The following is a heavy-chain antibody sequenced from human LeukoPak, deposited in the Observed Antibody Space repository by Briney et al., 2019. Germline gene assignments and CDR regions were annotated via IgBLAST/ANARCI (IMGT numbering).Heavy chain of an antibody. CDR2: ISSSSSYI. D-gene: IGHD6-13*01. J-gene: IGHJ6*02. V-gene: IGHV3-21*01. CDR3: ASDSSSGNYYGMDV. Sequence: GGSLRLPCAASGFIFSSYSMNWVRQAPGKGRQWVSSISSSSSYIYYADSVKGRFTISRDNAKNSLFLQMNSLRSEDTAVYYCASDSSSGNYYGMDVWGQGTTVTVSS. CDR1: GFIFSSYS.